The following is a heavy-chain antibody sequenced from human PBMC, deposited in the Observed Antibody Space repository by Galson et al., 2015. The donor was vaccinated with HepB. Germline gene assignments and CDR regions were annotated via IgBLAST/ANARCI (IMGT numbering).Heavy chain of an antibody. CDR3: ARGHWYSGSPDAFDI. Sequence: LRLSCAASGFTFSSYWMSWVRQAPGKGLEWVANIKQDGSEKYYVDSVKGRFTISRDNAKNSLYLQMNSLRAEDTAVYYCARGHWYSGSPDAFDIWGQGTMVTVSS. V-gene: IGHV3-7*01. J-gene: IGHJ3*02. CDR1: GFTFSSYW. CDR2: IKQDGSEK. D-gene: IGHD1-26*01.